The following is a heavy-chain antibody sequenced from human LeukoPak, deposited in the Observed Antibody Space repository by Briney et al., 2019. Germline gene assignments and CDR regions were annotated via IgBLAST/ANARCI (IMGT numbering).Heavy chain of an antibody. J-gene: IGHJ4*02. CDR1: GFTFSSYW. CDR2: IKQDGSEK. Sequence: GGSLRLSCAASGFTFSSYWMSWVRQAPGKGLEWVANIKQDGSEKYYVDSVKGRFTISRDNAKNTLYLQTNSLRAEDTAVYYCARFYCSSTSCLEDYWGQGTLVTVSS. D-gene: IGHD2-2*01. V-gene: IGHV3-7*01. CDR3: ARFYCSSTSCLEDY.